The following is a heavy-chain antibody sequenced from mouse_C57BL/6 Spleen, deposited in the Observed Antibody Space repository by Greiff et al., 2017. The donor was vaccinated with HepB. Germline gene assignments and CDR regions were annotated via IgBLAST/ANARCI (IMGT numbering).Heavy chain of an antibody. CDR3: ARRYSNYVGYYAMDY. V-gene: IGHV5-17*01. D-gene: IGHD2-5*01. CDR2: ISSGSSTI. CDR1: GFTFSDYG. Sequence: EVKLMESGGGLVKPGGSLKLSCAASGFTFSDYGMHWVRQAPEKGLEWVAYISSGSSTIYYADTVKGRFTISRDNAKNTLFLQMTSLRSEDTAMYYCARRYSNYVGYYAMDYWGQGTSVTVSS. J-gene: IGHJ4*01.